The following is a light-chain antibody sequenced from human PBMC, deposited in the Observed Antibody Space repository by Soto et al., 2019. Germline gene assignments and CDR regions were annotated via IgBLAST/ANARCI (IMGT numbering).Light chain of an antibody. Sequence: QSVLTQPASVSGSPGQSITISCTGTSSDFGDYDYVSWYLQHPGKVPKLMIYEVSNRPSGVSNRFSGSKSGNTDYLTISGLQAEDEADDYCSSYTGSSTLVFGTGTKLTVL. CDR2: EVS. J-gene: IGLJ1*01. V-gene: IGLV2-14*01. CDR3: SSYTGSSTLV. CDR1: SSDFGDYDY.